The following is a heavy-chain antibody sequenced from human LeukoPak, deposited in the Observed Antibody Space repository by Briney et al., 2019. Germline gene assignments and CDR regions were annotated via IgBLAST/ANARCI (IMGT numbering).Heavy chain of an antibody. CDR2: ITGNGGSV. D-gene: IGHD3-22*01. V-gene: IGHV3-20*04. J-gene: IGHJ4*02. Sequence: GGSVRISCAASGFTFADYGRSWLRQAPGKGLEWVSGITGNGGSVGYADAMKGRFTVSRGNAKNSLYLQMNSLREEDTALYYCARDHVGSGYYYFDSWGQGPLVTVSS. CDR3: ARDHVGSGYYYFDS. CDR1: GFTFADYG.